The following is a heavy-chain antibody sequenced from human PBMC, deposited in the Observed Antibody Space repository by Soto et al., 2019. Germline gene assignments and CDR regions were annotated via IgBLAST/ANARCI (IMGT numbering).Heavy chain of an antibody. D-gene: IGHD3-10*01. CDR3: ARGITMVRGVPEGYGMDV. J-gene: IGHJ6*02. V-gene: IGHV1-69*02. Sequence: QVQLVQSGAEVKKPGSSVKVSCKTSGGTFSSYTINWVQQTPGQGLEWMGRIIPILGIANYAQKFQGRVTITADKSTSTAYMELSSLRSEDTVVYYCARGITMVRGVPEGYGMDVWGQGTTVTVSS. CDR1: GGTFSSYT. CDR2: IIPILGIA.